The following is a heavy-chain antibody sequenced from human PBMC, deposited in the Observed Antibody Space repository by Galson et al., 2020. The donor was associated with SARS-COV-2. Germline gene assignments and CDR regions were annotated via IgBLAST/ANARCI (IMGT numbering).Heavy chain of an antibody. CDR1: GGSISSFY. J-gene: IGHJ4*02. V-gene: IGHV4-59*08. Sequence: ETSETLSLTCTVSGGSISSFYWSWIRQPPGKGLEWIGFIYYSGTTNYNPSLKSRVTISVDTSKNQFSLKLTSVTAADTAVYYCAGKGTSMYYLDYWAQGTLVTVSS. CDR3: AGKGTSMYYLDY. CDR2: IYYSGTT.